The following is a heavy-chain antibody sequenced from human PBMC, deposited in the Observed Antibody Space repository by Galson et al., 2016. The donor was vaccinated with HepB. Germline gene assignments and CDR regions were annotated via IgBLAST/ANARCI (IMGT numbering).Heavy chain of an antibody. V-gene: IGHV3-7*03. J-gene: IGHJ6*02. Sequence: SLRLSCAASGFSFSSYWMSWVRQAPGKGLEWVANINQDETEKYYVDSMKGRFTISRDNANKSLFLQMNSLRVGDTAVYYCARAGGFLGWLPTPYYYGLDVWGQGTTVTVSS. CDR1: GFSFSSYW. D-gene: IGHD3-3*01. CDR3: ARAGGFLGWLPTPYYYGLDV. CDR2: INQDETEK.